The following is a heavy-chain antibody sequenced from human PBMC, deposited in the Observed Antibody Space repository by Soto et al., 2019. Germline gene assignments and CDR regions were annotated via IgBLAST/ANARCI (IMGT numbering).Heavy chain of an antibody. CDR1: GFTLSDHY. CDR3: ARNNRVDAFDI. J-gene: IGHJ3*02. Sequence: EVQLVESGGGLVQPGGSLRLSCAASGFTLSDHYMDWVRQAPGKGLEWVGRTRNKANSYSTEYAASVKGRFTISKDDSESLLYLQMNSLKTEDTAVYYCARNNRVDAFDIWGQGTMVTVSS. V-gene: IGHV3-72*01. CDR2: TRNKANSYST. D-gene: IGHD1-20*01.